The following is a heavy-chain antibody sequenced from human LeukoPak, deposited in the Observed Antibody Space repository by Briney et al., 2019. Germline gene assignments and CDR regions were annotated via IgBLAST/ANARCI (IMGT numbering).Heavy chain of an antibody. Sequence: SETLSLTCTVSGGSISSGDYYWSWIRQPPGKGLEWIGYIYYSGSTYYNPSLKSRVTISVDTSKNQFSLKLSSVTAADTAVYYCARNRGEYSYGFDYWGQGTLVTVSS. D-gene: IGHD5-18*01. CDR3: ARNRGEYSYGFDY. CDR2: IYYSGST. CDR1: GGSISSGDYY. V-gene: IGHV4-30-4*01. J-gene: IGHJ4*02.